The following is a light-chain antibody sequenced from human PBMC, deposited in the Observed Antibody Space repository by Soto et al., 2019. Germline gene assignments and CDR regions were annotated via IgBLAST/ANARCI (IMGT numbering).Light chain of an antibody. CDR3: QHFDNWPRT. Sequence: IVLTQSPGILSLSPGERATLSCRASQNVSNNYLAWYQQRPGQIPRLLIYSASSRAAGIPDRFSGSGSGTDFTLTITRLEPDDFAVYYCQHFDNWPRTFGQGTKVDIK. CDR1: QNVSNNY. V-gene: IGKV3-20*01. CDR2: SAS. J-gene: IGKJ1*01.